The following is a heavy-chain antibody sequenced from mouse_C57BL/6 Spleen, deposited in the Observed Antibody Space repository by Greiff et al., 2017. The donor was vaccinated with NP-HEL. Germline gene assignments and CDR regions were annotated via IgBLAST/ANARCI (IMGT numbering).Heavy chain of an antibody. V-gene: IGHV5-17*01. CDR3: ARYGNYFDY. D-gene: IGHD2-1*01. Sequence: EVKLQESGGGLVKPGGSLKLSCAASGFTFSDYGMHWVRQAPEKGLEWVAYISSGSSTTYYADTVKGRFTISRDNAKNTLFLQMTSLRSEDTAMYYGARYGNYFDYWGQGTTLTVSS. J-gene: IGHJ2*01. CDR2: ISSGSSTT. CDR1: GFTFSDYG.